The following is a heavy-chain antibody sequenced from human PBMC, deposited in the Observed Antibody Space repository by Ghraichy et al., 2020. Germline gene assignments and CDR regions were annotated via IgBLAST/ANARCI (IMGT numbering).Heavy chain of an antibody. CDR2: INHSGST. J-gene: IGHJ4*02. V-gene: IGHV4-34*01. Sequence: SKTRSLTCAVYGGSFSGYYWSWIRQPPGKGLEWIGEINHSGSTNYNPSLKSRVTISVDTSKNQFSLKLSSVTAADTAVYYCARGDRRYYFDYWGQGTLVTVSS. CDR1: GGSFSGYY. CDR3: ARGDRRYYFDY. D-gene: IGHD3-22*01.